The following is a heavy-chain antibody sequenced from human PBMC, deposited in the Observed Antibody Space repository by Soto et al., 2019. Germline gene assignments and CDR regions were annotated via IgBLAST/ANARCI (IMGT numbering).Heavy chain of an antibody. CDR2: ISYDGSNK. J-gene: IGHJ4*02. D-gene: IGHD2-2*01. V-gene: IGHV3-30-3*01. Sequence: GGSLRLSCAASGSTFSSYAMHWVRQAPGKGLEWVAVISYDGSNKYYADSVKGRFTISRDNSKNMLYLQMNSLRAEDTAVYYCARGPSSLTRFDYWGQGTLVTVSS. CDR1: GSTFSSYA. CDR3: ARGPSSLTRFDY.